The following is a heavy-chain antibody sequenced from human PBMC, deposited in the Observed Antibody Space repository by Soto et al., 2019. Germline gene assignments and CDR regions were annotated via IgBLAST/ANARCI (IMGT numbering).Heavy chain of an antibody. D-gene: IGHD1-26*01. J-gene: IGHJ3*02. CDR2: IYYSGST. Sequence: PSETLSLTCTVSGGSISSGGYHWSWIRQHPGKGLEWIGYIYYSGSTYYNPSLKSRVTISVDTSKNQFSLKLSSVTAADTAVYYCARSGGPTYAFDIWGQGTMVTVSS. CDR1: GGSISSGGYH. V-gene: IGHV4-31*03. CDR3: ARSGGPTYAFDI.